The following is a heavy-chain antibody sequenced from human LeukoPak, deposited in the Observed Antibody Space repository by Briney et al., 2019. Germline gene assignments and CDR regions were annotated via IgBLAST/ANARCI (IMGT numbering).Heavy chain of an antibody. Sequence: GGSLRLSCAASGFTFSSYAVSWVRQAPGKGLEWVSYISSSGSTKYYADSVKGRFTISRDNAKNSLYLQMNSLRAEDTAVYYCTTITVAAAFDYWGQGTLVTVSS. V-gene: IGHV3-48*03. CDR3: TTITVAAAFDY. CDR1: GFTFSSYA. CDR2: ISSSGSTK. J-gene: IGHJ4*02. D-gene: IGHD6-19*01.